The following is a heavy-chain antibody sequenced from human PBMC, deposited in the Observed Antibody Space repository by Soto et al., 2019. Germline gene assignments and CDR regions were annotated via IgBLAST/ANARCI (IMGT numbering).Heavy chain of an antibody. J-gene: IGHJ4*02. CDR1: GFTFSNYW. D-gene: IGHD1-20*01. CDR3: TRETVAGITGLDY. Sequence: PGGSLRRCWAASGFTFSNYWMSWVRQAPGKGLEWVANIKEDGGEKFYVDSVRGRFSISRDASENILYLPMNSLRVYDTALYYCTRETVAGITGLDYWGPVPLLTVSS. CDR2: IKEDGGEK. V-gene: IGHV3-7*03.